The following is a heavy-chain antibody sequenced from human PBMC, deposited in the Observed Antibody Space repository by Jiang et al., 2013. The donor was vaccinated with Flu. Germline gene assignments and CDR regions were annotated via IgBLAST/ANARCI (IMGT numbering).Heavy chain of an antibody. V-gene: IGHV3-23*01. J-gene: IGHJ6*02. Sequence: RLSCAASGFTLSSYAMSWVRQAPGKGLEWVSAISGSGVSTYYADSVKGRFTISRDNSKNTLYLQVNSLRPEDTAVYYCAKVQSEFYYYYGMDVWGQGTTVTVSS. CDR3: AKVQSEFYYYYGMDV. D-gene: IGHD3-10*01. CDR2: ISGSGVST. CDR1: GFTLSSYA.